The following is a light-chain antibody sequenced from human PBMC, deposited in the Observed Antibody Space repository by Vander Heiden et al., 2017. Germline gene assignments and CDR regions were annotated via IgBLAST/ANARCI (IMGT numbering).Light chain of an antibody. V-gene: IGKV1-39*01. CDR3: QQGYTIPLT. Sequence: DIQMTQSPSSLSASVGDRVTITCRASQSISSFLAWYQQKPGKAPNLLIYDASTLQSGVPSRFTAIGSGTDFTLTISSLQPEDFATYYCQQGYTIPLTFGQGTKLEIK. J-gene: IGKJ2*01. CDR2: DAS. CDR1: QSISSF.